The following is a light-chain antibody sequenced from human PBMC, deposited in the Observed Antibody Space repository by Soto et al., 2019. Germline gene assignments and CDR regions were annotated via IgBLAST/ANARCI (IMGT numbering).Light chain of an antibody. V-gene: IGLV2-23*01. CDR1: SSDVGAYNL. CDR3: GSDLGLTTYV. J-gene: IGLJ1*01. Sequence: SVLPQPASVSGSPGQSITISCTGTSSDVGAYNLVSWYQQYPGKVPKLLIYEGFKRPSGFSDRFSGSKSGNTASLTISRLQDEDEADYQCGSDLGLTTYVFGTGTKATVL. CDR2: EGF.